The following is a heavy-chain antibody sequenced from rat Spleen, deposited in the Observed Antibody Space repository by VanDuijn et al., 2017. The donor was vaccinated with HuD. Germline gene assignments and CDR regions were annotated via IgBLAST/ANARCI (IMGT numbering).Heavy chain of an antibody. CDR1: GFSLTDYS. CDR3: ARDDNWDYFDY. CDR2: MWSGGST. J-gene: IGHJ2*01. Sequence: EVQLKESGPGLVQPSQTLSLTCTVSGFSLTDYSVHWVRQPPGKGLEWMGVMWSGGSTTYDSALKSRLSISRDTSKNQVFLKMNSLQSEDTTTYYCARDDNWDYFDYWGQGVMVTVSS. V-gene: IGHV2S63*01. D-gene: IGHD5-1*01.